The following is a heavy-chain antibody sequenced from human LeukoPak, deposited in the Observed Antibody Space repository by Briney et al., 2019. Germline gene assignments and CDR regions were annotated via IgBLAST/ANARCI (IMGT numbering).Heavy chain of an antibody. CDR3: ARDSFAVVPAAIAFQPFGD. V-gene: IGHV3-48*04. CDR1: GFTFSSYS. Sequence: GGSLRLSCAASGFTFSSYSMNWVRQAPGKGLEWVSCISSSSSTIYYADSVKGRFTISRDNAKNSLYLQMNSLRAEDTAVYYCARDSFAVVPAAIAFQPFGDWGQGTLVTVSS. CDR2: ISSSSSTI. D-gene: IGHD2-2*01. J-gene: IGHJ4*02.